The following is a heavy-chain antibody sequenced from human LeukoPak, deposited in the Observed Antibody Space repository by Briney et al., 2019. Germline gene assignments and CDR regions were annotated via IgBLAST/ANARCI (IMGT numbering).Heavy chain of an antibody. CDR2: IYYSGST. CDR1: GGSLSSYY. J-gene: IGHJ4*02. Sequence: SETLSLTCTVSGGSLSSYYWSWIRQPPGKGLEWIGYIYYSGSTTYNPSLMSRVTISADTSTNQFSLMLSSGTTADTPVIYFSGVHFGENGGYFDYWGQGTLVTVSS. CDR3: SGVHFGENGGYFDY. V-gene: IGHV4-59*01. D-gene: IGHD4-17*01.